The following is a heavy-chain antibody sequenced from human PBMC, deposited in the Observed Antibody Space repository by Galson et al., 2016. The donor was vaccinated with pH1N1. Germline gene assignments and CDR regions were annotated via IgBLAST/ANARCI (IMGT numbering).Heavy chain of an antibody. CDR1: GFIFSDYW. CDR3: VRKVGDF. J-gene: IGHJ3*01. D-gene: IGHD1-26*01. V-gene: IGHV3-7*01. Sequence: SLRLSCAASGFIFSDYWMSWVRQAPGKGLEWVANIKQDGSAKYFVDSVKGRFTISRDNAKNLLFLQMNSLRAEDTAIYYCVRKVGDFWGQGTMVTVSS. CDR2: IKQDGSAK.